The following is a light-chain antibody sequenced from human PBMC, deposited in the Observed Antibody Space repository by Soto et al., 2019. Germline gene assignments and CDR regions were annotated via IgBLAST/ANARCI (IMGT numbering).Light chain of an antibody. CDR2: ATS. J-gene: IGKJ4*01. CDR3: QQSSSFPLT. CDR1: QGISNW. V-gene: IGKV1-12*01. Sequence: DIQMTQSPSSVSASVGDRVTITCRASQGISNWLAWYQQKPGKAPKLLTYATSNLQSGVPSRFSGSGSGTDFTLTISSLQPEDFAAYYWQQSSSFPLTFGGGTKV.